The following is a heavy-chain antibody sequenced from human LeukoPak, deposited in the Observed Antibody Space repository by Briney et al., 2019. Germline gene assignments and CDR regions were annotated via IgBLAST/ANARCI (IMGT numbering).Heavy chain of an antibody. CDR2: FSWNSGSI. D-gene: IGHD4-17*01. V-gene: IGHV3-9*03. J-gene: IGHJ4*02. Sequence: GGSLRPSCAASEFTFDDYAIHWGRQAPGKGLEWVSGFSWNSGSIGYADSVKGPFTISRDNAKTSRYLQMNSLRAEDMALYYCAKGTDYGDYAYFDYWGQGTLVTVSS. CDR1: EFTFDDYA. CDR3: AKGTDYGDYAYFDY.